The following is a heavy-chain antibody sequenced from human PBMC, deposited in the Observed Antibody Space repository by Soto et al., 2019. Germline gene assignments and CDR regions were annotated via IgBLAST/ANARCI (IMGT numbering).Heavy chain of an antibody. V-gene: IGHV3-23*01. CDR2: ITGSGDTI. D-gene: IGHD3-10*01. CDR3: AKLLLWSRDFFDY. Sequence: PGGSLRLSCAASGFTFSSYAMSWVRQAPGKGLEWVSVITGSGDTIYYADSVKGRFTISRDNSKNTLYLQMNSLRPEDAAVYYCAKLLLWSRDFFDYWGQGARVTVSS. J-gene: IGHJ4*02. CDR1: GFTFSSYA.